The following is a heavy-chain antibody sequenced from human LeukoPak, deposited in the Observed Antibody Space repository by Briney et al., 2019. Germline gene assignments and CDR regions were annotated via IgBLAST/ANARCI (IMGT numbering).Heavy chain of an antibody. J-gene: IGHJ4*01. D-gene: IGHD3-10*01. CDR3: ASRESSMARSH. Sequence: GGSLRLSCAASGFSISDYWMNWVRLVPGKGLEWVANINEDGTIQDYVASVRGRFTISRNNAKNSLYLQMNSRGAEDTAVYYCASRESSMARSHWGHGTLVTVSS. CDR2: INEDGTIQ. V-gene: IGHV3-7*01. CDR1: GFSISDYW.